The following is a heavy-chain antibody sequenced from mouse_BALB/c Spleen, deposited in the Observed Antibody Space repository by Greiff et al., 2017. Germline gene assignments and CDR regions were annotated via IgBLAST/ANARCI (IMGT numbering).Heavy chain of an antibody. CDR1: GFTFSSYA. V-gene: IGHV5-9-3*01. Sequence: EVQVVESGGGLVKPGGSLKLSCAASGFTFSSYAMSWVRQTPEKRLEWVATISSGGSYTYYPDSVKGRFTISRDNAKNTLYLQMSSLRSEDTAMYYCARQGLHGAMDYWGQGTSVTVSS. D-gene: IGHD2-2*01. CDR3: ARQGLHGAMDY. CDR2: ISSGGSYT. J-gene: IGHJ4*01.